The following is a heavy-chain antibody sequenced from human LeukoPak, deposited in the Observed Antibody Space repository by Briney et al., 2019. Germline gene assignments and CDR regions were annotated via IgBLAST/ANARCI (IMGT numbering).Heavy chain of an antibody. CDR2: INPNSGGT. CDR3: ARDRIQLWSLGDYYYGMDV. D-gene: IGHD5-18*01. CDR1: GYTFTGYY. J-gene: IGHJ6*02. V-gene: IGHV1-2*02. Sequence: ASVKVTCKASGYTFTGYYMHWVRQAPGQGLEWMGWINPNSGGTNYAQKFQGRVTMTRDTSISTAYMEMSRLRSDDTDVYHCARDRIQLWSLGDYYYGMDVWGQGTTVTVSS.